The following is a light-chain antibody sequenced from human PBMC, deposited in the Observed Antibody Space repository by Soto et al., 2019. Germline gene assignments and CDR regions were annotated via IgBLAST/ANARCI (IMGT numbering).Light chain of an antibody. V-gene: IGLV1-40*01. CDR1: SSSIGAGYE. CDR2: GNG. Sequence: QSVLTQPPSVSGAPGQRVTISCSGTSSSIGAGYEVHWYHQLPGTAPKLVVSGNGNRPSGVPDRLSASKSGTSASLAITGLQAEDEGHYSCQSYDKRLTADVFGTRTKLTVL. J-gene: IGLJ1*01. CDR3: QSYDKRLTADV.